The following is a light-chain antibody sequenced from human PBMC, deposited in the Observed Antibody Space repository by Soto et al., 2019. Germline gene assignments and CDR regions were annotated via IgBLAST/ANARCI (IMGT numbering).Light chain of an antibody. CDR2: GES. CDR1: QSVSSSY. J-gene: IGKJ2*01. Sequence: EIVLTQSPGTLSLSPGERVTLSCRASQSVSSSYLAWYQQKPGQAPRILIYGESSTATGIPARFSGSGSGTDFALTISRLEPEDFAVYYGQQYGGSYTFGQGNKLEIK. V-gene: IGKV3-20*01. CDR3: QQYGGSYT.